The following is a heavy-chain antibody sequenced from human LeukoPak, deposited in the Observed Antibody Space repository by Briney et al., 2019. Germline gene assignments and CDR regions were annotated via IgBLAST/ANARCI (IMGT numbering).Heavy chain of an antibody. CDR2: IYTSGST. CDR3: ARDGGSGNPNY. J-gene: IGHJ4*02. V-gene: IGHV4-61*02. D-gene: IGHD3-10*01. CDR1: GGSIGSGSYY. Sequence: SQTLSLTCTVSGGSIGSGSYYWSWIRQPAGKGLEWIGRIYTSGSTNYNPSLKSRVTISVDTSKNQFSLKLSSVTAADTAVYYCARDGGSGNPNYWGQGTLVTVSS.